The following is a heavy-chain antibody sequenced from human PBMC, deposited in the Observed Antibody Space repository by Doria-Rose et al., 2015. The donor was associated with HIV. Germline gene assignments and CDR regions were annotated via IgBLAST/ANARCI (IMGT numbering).Heavy chain of an antibody. V-gene: IGHV2-26*01. CDR2: IFSDDER. CDR1: GVSLSSPGMG. CDR3: ARIKSSRWYHKYYFGF. J-gene: IGHJ4*02. D-gene: IGHD6-13*01. Sequence: QITLKESGPVLVKPTETLTLTCTVSGVSLSSPGMGVSWIRQPPGKALEWLANIFSDDERSYKTSLKSRLTISRGTSKSQVVLTMTDMDPVDTATYYCARIKSSRWYHKYYFGFWGREPWSSSPQ.